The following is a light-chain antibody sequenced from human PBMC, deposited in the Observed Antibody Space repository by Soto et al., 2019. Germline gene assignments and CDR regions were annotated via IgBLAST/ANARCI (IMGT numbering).Light chain of an antibody. CDR1: QSVSSSY. Sequence: TQSPSSVSASVGDRVTITCRASQSVSSSYLAWYQQKPGQAPRLLIYGASSRATGIPDRFSGSGSGTDFTLTVSSLQAEDVAVYYCQQYYSTPITFGQGTRLEIK. CDR3: QQYYSTPIT. CDR2: GAS. V-gene: IGKV3-20*01. J-gene: IGKJ5*01.